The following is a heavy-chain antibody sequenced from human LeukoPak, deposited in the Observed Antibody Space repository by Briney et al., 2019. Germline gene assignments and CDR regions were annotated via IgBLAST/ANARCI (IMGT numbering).Heavy chain of an antibody. V-gene: IGHV1-2*02. Sequence: ASVRVSCKASGYTFTGYYMHWVRQAPGQGLEWMGWINPNSGGTNYAQKFQGRVTMTRDTSISTAYMELSRLRSDNTAVYYCARDAHSSSWYFDYWGQGTLVTVSS. CDR2: INPNSGGT. CDR3: ARDAHSSSWYFDY. J-gene: IGHJ4*02. CDR1: GYTFTGYY. D-gene: IGHD6-13*01.